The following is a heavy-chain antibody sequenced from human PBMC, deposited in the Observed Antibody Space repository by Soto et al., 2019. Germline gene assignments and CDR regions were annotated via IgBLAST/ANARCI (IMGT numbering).Heavy chain of an antibody. CDR1: GGSFSGYY. Sequence: SETLSLTCAVYGGSFSGYYWSWIRQPPGKGLEWIGEINHSGSTNYNPSLKSRVTISVDTSKNQFSLKLSSVTAADTAVYYCARGVDTAMVTSYGMDVWGQGTTVTVSS. CDR3: ARGVDTAMVTSYGMDV. CDR2: INHSGST. J-gene: IGHJ6*02. D-gene: IGHD5-18*01. V-gene: IGHV4-34*01.